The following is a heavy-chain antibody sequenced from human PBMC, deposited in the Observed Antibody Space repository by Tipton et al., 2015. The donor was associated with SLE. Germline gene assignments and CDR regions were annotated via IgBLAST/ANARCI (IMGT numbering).Heavy chain of an antibody. J-gene: IGHJ3*02. D-gene: IGHD4-23*01. Sequence: TLSLTCSVSGGSINSHWWSWIRQPPGKGLEWVGYIYYTGSTNYNPLLQSRATISLDTSKTQFALKLNSVTAADTAVYYCARFYGGTPDAFDIWGQGTMVTVSS. CDR3: ARFYGGTPDAFDI. CDR1: GGSINSHW. CDR2: IYYTGST. V-gene: IGHV4-59*11.